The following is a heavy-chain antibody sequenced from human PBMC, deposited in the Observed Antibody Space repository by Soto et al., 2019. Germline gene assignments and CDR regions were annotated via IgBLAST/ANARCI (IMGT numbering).Heavy chain of an antibody. CDR1: GGSINNYEYY. CDR3: ARDRSKSPDCFDS. V-gene: IGHV4-30-4*01. CDR2: IYYTGST. Sequence: SETLSLTCSVSGGSINNYEYYWTWIRQPPGEGLEWIGHIYYTGSTSYNPSLKSRVTISLDTSKNQFSLKVNSVSAADTAVYYCARDRSKSPDCFDSWGRGTLVTVSS. J-gene: IGHJ4*02.